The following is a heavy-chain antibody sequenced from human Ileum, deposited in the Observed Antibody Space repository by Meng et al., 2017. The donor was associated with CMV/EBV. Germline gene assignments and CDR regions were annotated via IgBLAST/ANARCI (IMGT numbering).Heavy chain of an antibody. J-gene: IGHJ4*02. CDR3: ARDGLNERYFDY. CDR2: INANTGNP. Sequence: CKASGYTFTNKNLIWVRQAPGQGPEWMGWINANTGNPTYAQDFTGRFVFSLDTSVSTAYLQISSLKAEDTAVYYCARDGLNERYFDYWGQGTLVTVSS. CDR1: GYTFTNKN. D-gene: IGHD3-22*01. V-gene: IGHV7-4-1*02.